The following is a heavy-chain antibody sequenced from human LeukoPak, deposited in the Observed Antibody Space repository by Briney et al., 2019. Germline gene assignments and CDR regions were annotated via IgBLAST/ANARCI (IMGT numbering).Heavy chain of an antibody. D-gene: IGHD6-13*01. CDR1: GFIFSSCG. CDR2: IRYDGTSE. Sequence: GGSLRLSCAASGFIFSSCGMHWVRQAPGKGLEWVAFIRYDGTSEQYGDSVKGRFTISRDNSKNTLYLQMNSLRVEDMAVYSCAKDRTSGYSNTWDFDYWGQGTLVTVSS. J-gene: IGHJ4*02. CDR3: AKDRTSGYSNTWDFDY. V-gene: IGHV3-30*02.